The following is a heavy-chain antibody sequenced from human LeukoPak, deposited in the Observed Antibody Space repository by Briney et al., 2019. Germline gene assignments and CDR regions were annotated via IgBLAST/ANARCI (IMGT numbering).Heavy chain of an antibody. V-gene: IGHV3-23*01. CDR1: GFAFTSYF. CDR3: ACHCSGSRCSDHDY. CDR2: INGRGDET. D-gene: IGHD2-15*01. Sequence: GGSLRLSCTASGFAFTSYFMTWARQAPGTGLEWVSGINGRGDETHYADSVKRRFTISRDNSKSTLYLQLSGLRAEDTAVYYCACHCSGSRCSDHDYWGQGTVVTVSS. J-gene: IGHJ4*02.